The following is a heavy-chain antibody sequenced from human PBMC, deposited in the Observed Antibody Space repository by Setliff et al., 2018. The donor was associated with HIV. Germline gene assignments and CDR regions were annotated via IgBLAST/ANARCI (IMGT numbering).Heavy chain of an antibody. V-gene: IGHV3-21*06. CDR1: GFTFSTYS. CDR2: ISASATYI. D-gene: IGHD3-22*01. Sequence: PGGSLRLSCEASGFTFSTYSMNWVRQAPGKGLEWVSSISASATYIYYADSVKGRFTISRDNAKNSLYLQMNSLRAEDTAVYYCARPNYYDSSGSFDYWGQGTLVTVSS. J-gene: IGHJ4*02. CDR3: ARPNYYDSSGSFDY.